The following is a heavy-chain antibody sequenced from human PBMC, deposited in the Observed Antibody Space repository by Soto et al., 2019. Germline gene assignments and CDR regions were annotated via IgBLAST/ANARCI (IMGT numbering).Heavy chain of an antibody. CDR3: ENTYWPVGNC. CDR1: GLSFSIYW. CDR2: IKSDGTDI. Sequence: PSETLSLSCAASGLSFSIYWMRWVRQAPGKGLEWVSRIKSDGTDISYADSVKGRFTISRDNAKSTVYLQMNSLRVDDTAVYYCENTYWPVGNCWGQGIPVTVSS. J-gene: IGHJ4*02. V-gene: IGHV3-74*01. D-gene: IGHD1-26*01.